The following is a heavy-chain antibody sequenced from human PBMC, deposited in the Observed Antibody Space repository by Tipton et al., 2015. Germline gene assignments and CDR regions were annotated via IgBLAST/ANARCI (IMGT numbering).Heavy chain of an antibody. Sequence: RSLRLSCAASGFTFSSYAMSWVRQAPGKGLEWVAVIWYDGTNKYYADSVKGRFTISRDHSKNTLHLQMNSLRAEDTAVYYCTNSAAAGFYYGLDVWGQGTTVTVSS. V-gene: IGHV3-33*08. J-gene: IGHJ6*02. CDR3: TNSAAAGFYYGLDV. D-gene: IGHD6-13*01. CDR1: GFTFSSYA. CDR2: IWYDGTNK.